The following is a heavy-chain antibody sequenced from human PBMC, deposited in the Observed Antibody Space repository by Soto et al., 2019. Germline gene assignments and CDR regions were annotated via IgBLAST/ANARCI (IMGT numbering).Heavy chain of an antibody. J-gene: IGHJ4*02. D-gene: IGHD4-17*01. CDR1: GGSISSGDYY. CDR2: IYYSGST. Sequence: SETLSLTCTVSGGSISSGDYYRSWIRQPPGKGLEWIGYIYYSGSTYYNPSLKSRVTTSVDTSKNQFSLKLSSVTAADTAVYYCAREGGDYVSYFDYWGQGTLATVSS. V-gene: IGHV4-30-4*01. CDR3: AREGGDYVSYFDY.